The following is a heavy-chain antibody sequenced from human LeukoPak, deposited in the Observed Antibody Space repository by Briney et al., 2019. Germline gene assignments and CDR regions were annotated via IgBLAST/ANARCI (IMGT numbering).Heavy chain of an antibody. Sequence: PSETLSLXCAVYGGSFSGYYWSWIRQPPGKGLEWIGEINHSGSTNYNPSLKSRVTISVDTPKNQFSLKLSSVTAADTAVYYCARIGPGTSFDYWGPGTLVTVSS. J-gene: IGHJ4*02. CDR3: ARIGPGTSFDY. CDR1: GGSFSGYY. V-gene: IGHV4-34*01. D-gene: IGHD3-10*01. CDR2: INHSGST.